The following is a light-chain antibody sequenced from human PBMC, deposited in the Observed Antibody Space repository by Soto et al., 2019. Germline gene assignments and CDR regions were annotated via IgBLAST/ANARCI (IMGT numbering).Light chain of an antibody. J-gene: IGLJ1*01. CDR2: DVS. CDR1: SSDVGGYNY. Sequence: QSVLTQPASVSGSPGQSIAISCTGTSSDVGGYNYVSWYQQHPDKAPKLMMYDVSNRPSGISNRFSGSKSGNTASLTISGLQAEDEADYYCSSYATSGTRVFGTGTKLTVL. V-gene: IGLV2-14*01. CDR3: SSYATSGTRV.